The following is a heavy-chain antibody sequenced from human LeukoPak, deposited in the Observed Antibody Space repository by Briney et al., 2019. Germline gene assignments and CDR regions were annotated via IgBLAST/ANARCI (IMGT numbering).Heavy chain of an antibody. V-gene: IGHV4-34*01. J-gene: IGHJ6*02. CDR1: GGSFSGYY. CDR2: INHSGST. D-gene: IGHD6-19*01. CDR3: ARTLSESYYYYGTDV. Sequence: PSETLSLTCAVYGGSFSGYYWSWIRQPPGKGLEWIGEINHSGSTNYNPSLKSRVTISVDTSKNQFSLELSSVTAADTAVYYCARTLSESYYYYGTDVWGQGTTVTVSS.